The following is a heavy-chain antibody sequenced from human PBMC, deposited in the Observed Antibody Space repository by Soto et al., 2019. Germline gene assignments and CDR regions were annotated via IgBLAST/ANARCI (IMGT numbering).Heavy chain of an antibody. V-gene: IGHV1-69*13. Sequence: VASVKVSCKASGGTFSSYAITWVRQAPGQGLEWMGGIIPILGTANYAQKFQDRVTITADESTSTAYMELSSLRSEDTAVYYCASMKGFRSDKWFDPWGQGTLVTVSS. CDR2: IIPILGTA. CDR3: ASMKGFRSDKWFDP. CDR1: GGTFSSYA. J-gene: IGHJ5*02. D-gene: IGHD2-21*01.